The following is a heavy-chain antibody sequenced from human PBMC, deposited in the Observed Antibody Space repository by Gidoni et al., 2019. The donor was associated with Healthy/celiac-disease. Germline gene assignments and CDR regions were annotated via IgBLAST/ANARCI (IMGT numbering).Heavy chain of an antibody. CDR2: IYPGDSDT. CDR3: ARQRYCTNGVCSGNAFDI. D-gene: IGHD2-8*01. V-gene: IGHV5-51*01. Sequence: EVQLVQPGAEVKKPGESLKLSCKGSGSSFTSYWIGWVRQMPGKGLEWMGIIYPGDSDTRYSPSFQGQVTISADKSISTAYLQWSSLKASDTAMYYCARQRYCTNGVCSGNAFDIWGQGTMVTVSS. J-gene: IGHJ3*02. CDR1: GSSFTSYW.